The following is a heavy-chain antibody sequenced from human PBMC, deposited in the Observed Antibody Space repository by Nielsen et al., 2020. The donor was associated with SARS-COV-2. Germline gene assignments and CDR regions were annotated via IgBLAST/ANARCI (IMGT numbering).Heavy chain of an antibody. J-gene: IGHJ2*01. V-gene: IGHV3-13*01. D-gene: IGHD4-17*01. CDR2: IDAADDT. Sequence: GESLTISCEASGFSCNSYDMHWVRRATGKGLEWVSSIDAADDTYYPGSVKGRFTISRENAKNSLYLQMNSLRAGDTAVYYCARGTPYGDFPYWYFDLWGRGTLVTVSS. CDR3: ARGTPYGDFPYWYFDL. CDR1: GFSCNSYD.